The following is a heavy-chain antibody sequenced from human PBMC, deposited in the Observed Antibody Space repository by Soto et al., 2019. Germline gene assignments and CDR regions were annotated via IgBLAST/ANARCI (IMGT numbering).Heavy chain of an antibody. CDR1: GFTFSSYG. J-gene: IGHJ4*02. V-gene: IGHV3-33*01. D-gene: IGHD3-16*02. CDR3: ARGASLGELSLIDY. CDR2: IWYDGSNK. Sequence: GGSLRLSCAASGFTFSSYGMHWVRQAPGKGLEWVAVIWYDGSNKYYADSVKGRFTISRDNSKNTLYLQMNSLRAEDTAVYYCARGASLGELSLIDYWGQGTLVTVSS.